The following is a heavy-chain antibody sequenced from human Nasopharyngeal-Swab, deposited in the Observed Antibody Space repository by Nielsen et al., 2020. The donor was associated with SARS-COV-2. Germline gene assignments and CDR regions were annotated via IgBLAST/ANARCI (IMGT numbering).Heavy chain of an antibody. J-gene: IGHJ4*02. CDR3: ARDEGYYYDSSGYFDY. D-gene: IGHD3-22*01. V-gene: IGHV3-7*01. Sequence: VRQAPGKGLEWVANIKQDGSEKYYVDSVKGRFTISRDNAKNSLYLQMNSLRAEDTAVYYCARDEGYYYDSSGYFDYWGQETLVTVSS. CDR2: IKQDGSEK.